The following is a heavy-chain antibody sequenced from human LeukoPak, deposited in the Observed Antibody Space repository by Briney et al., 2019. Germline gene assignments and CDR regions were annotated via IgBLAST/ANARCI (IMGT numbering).Heavy chain of an antibody. V-gene: IGHV4-38-2*02. CDR3: AREAYSSSQGWFDP. CDR1: GYSISSAYY. D-gene: IGHD6-6*01. Sequence: PSETLSLTCTVSGYSISSAYYWAWIRQPPGKGLECIGNIHYTGSTYYNPSLKSRVTISVDTSKNQFSLKLSSVTAADTAVYYCAREAYSSSQGWFDPWGQGTLVTVSS. CDR2: IHYTGST. J-gene: IGHJ5*02.